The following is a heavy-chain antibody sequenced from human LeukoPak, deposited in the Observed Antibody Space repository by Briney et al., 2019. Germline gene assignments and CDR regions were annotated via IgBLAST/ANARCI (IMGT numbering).Heavy chain of an antibody. CDR1: AGSIIVSTYY. J-gene: IGHJ4*02. CDR2: AFYTGDT. CDR3: GRLRGGMTTLTSIFDS. V-gene: IGHV4-39*01. D-gene: IGHD4-17*01. Sequence: PSETLSLTCPVSAGSIIVSTYYWVWIRQPPGKGLEWIGSAFYTGDTYYKSSLKSRVTISVDTSKNQFSLVLGTVTAADTAVYHCGRLRGGMTTLTSIFDSWGQGTLVTVSS.